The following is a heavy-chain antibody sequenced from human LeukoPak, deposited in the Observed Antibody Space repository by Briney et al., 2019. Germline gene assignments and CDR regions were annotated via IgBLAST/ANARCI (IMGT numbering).Heavy chain of an antibody. D-gene: IGHD3-10*01. Sequence: NPSETLSLTCTVPGDSISIYYWSWIRQPPGKGLEWIGYISDSGSTNYNPSLKSRVTISVDTSKRQFSLKLSSVTAADTAVYYCARYGAGRAYYYYMDVWGKGTTVTVSS. CDR3: ARYGAGRAYYYYMDV. V-gene: IGHV4-59*01. J-gene: IGHJ6*03. CDR2: ISDSGST. CDR1: GDSISIYY.